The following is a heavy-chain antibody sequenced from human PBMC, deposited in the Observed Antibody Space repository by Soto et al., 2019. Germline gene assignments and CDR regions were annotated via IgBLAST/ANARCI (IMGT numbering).Heavy chain of an antibody. D-gene: IGHD6-19*01. J-gene: IGHJ6*03. CDR2: IGTAGDT. Sequence: GRSLRLSCAASGFTFRSYDMHWVRQATGKGLEWVSAIGTAGDTYYPGSVKGRFTISRENAKNSLYLQMNSLRAGDTAVYYCARGAVGYYYMDVWGKGTTVTVSS. CDR1: GFTFRSYD. V-gene: IGHV3-13*01. CDR3: ARGAVGYYYMDV.